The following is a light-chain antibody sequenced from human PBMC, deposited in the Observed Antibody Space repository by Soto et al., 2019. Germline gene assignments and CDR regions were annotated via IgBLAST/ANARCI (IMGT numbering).Light chain of an antibody. CDR2: EVS. J-gene: IGLJ1*01. V-gene: IGLV2-14*01. Sequence: QSALTQPASVSGSPGQSITISCTGTSSDVGGYNYVSWYQQHPGKAPKLMIYEVSNRPSGVSNRFSGSKSGNTASVTISGLQAEDEADYYCSSYTSSSTYVFGTGTKLTVL. CDR1: SSDVGGYNY. CDR3: SSYTSSSTYV.